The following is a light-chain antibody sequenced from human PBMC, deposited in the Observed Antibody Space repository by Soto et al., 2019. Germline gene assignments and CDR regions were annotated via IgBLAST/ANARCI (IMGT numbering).Light chain of an antibody. Sequence: QPVLTQPPSASGTSGQRVTISCSGSSSNLGSDTVNWYQLLPGTAPKVLIYRNDQRPSGVPDRFSGSKSGTSASLTISGLQSEDEADYYCAAWDDSLNGWVFGGGTKLTVL. CDR3: AAWDDSLNGWV. CDR1: SSNLGSDT. V-gene: IGLV1-44*01. J-gene: IGLJ3*02. CDR2: RND.